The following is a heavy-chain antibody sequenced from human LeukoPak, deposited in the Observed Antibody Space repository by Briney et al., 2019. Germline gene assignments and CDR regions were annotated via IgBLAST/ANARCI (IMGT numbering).Heavy chain of an antibody. J-gene: IGHJ4*02. Sequence: GESLKISCKGSGYSFSTYWIGWVRQMPGKGLEWMGIIYPGDSDTRYSPSFQGQVTISVDKSISTAFLQWSSLKASDTAMYYCARAPGSTGWRQFDYWGQGALVTVSS. V-gene: IGHV5-51*01. CDR3: ARAPGSTGWRQFDY. CDR1: GYSFSTYW. CDR2: IYPGDSDT. D-gene: IGHD2-8*02.